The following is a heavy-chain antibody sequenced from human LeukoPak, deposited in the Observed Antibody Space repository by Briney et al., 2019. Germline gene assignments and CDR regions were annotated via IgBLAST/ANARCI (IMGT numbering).Heavy chain of an antibody. CDR3: AKAQSTIATRSFVS. Sequence: GGPLSLSCEASGSPFSTYGMNWVRQAPGKGLEGVSTISTNSANTYYTDSVKGRFPISRENSKNTRFFQMNSLRAEDTAVYYCAKAQSTIATRSFVSWGQGTLVTVSS. V-gene: IGHV3-23*01. CDR2: ISTNSANT. J-gene: IGHJ4*02. CDR1: GSPFSTYG. D-gene: IGHD6-13*01.